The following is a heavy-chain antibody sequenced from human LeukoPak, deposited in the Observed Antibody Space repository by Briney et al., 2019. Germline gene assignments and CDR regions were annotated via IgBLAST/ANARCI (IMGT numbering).Heavy chain of an antibody. Sequence: GGSLRLSCAASGFSFSDYYMSWIRQAPGKGLEWVGRIKSKTDGGTTDYAAPVKGRFTISRDDSKNTLYLQMNSLKTEDTAVYYCTTVYYYDSSGYSQPPLFDYWGQGTLVTVSS. J-gene: IGHJ4*02. CDR1: GFSFSDYY. CDR2: IKSKTDGGTT. CDR3: TTVYYYDSSGYSQPPLFDY. D-gene: IGHD3-22*01. V-gene: IGHV3-15*01.